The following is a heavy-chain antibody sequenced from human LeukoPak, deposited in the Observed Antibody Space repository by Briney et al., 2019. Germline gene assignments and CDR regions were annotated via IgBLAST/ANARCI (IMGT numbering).Heavy chain of an antibody. Sequence: KPGESLRLSCAASGFTFSNAWMSWVRQAPGKGLEWVGRIKSKTDGGTTDYAAPVKGRFTISRDDSKNTLYLQMNSLKTEDTAVYYCTTLEQQLAPFDYWAREPWSPSPQ. J-gene: IGHJ4*02. CDR2: IKSKTDGGTT. CDR3: TTLEQQLAPFDY. V-gene: IGHV3-15*01. D-gene: IGHD6-13*01. CDR1: GFTFSNAW.